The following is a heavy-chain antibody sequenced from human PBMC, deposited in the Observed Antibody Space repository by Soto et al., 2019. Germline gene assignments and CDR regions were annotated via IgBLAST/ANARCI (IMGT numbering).Heavy chain of an antibody. J-gene: IGHJ4*02. CDR1: GYTFTSYG. CDR2: ISAYNGNT. V-gene: IGHV1-18*01. CDR3: ASNAYRSFTLVRLDY. D-gene: IGHD6-19*01. Sequence: GASVKVSCKASGYTFTSYGISWVRQAPGQGLEWMGWISAYNGNTNYAQKLQGRVTMTTDTSTSTAYMELRSLRSDDTAVYYCASNAYRSFTLVRLDYWGQGTLVTVSS.